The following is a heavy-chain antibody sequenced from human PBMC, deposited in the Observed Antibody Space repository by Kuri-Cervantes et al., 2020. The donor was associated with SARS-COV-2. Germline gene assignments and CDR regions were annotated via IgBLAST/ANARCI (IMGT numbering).Heavy chain of an antibody. CDR1: GFTFSSYG. J-gene: IGHJ2*01. CDR3: ARSPPLGYFDL. V-gene: IGHV3-30*19. CDR2: ISYDGSNK. Sequence: GSLRLSCAASGFTFSSYGMHWVRQAPGKGLEWVAVISYDGSNKYYADSVKGRFTISRDNSKNTLYLQMNSLRAEDTAVYYCARSPPLGYFDLWGRGTLVTVSS.